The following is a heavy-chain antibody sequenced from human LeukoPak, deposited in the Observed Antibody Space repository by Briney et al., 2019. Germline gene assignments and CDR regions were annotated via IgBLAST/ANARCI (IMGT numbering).Heavy chain of an antibody. Sequence: PGGSLRLSCAASGFTFSSYAMSWVRQAPGKGLEWVSTIRNSGGRTYYADSVKGRFTISRDNSKNALYLQMNSLRVEDTAIYYCAKAPQGYNTYALPANWGQGTLVTVSS. V-gene: IGHV3-23*01. J-gene: IGHJ4*02. CDR1: GFTFSSYA. CDR2: IRNSGGRT. CDR3: AKAPQGYNTYALPAN. D-gene: IGHD5-12*01.